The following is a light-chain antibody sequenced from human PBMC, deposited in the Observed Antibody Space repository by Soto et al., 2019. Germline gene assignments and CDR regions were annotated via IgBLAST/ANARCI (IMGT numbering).Light chain of an antibody. V-gene: IGLV2-23*01. CDR3: CSYGGSNNLV. Sequence: QSALTQPASVSGSPGQSITISCTASSSHIGSSNLVSWYQHHSGKAPKLIIYEGNKRPSGVSNRFSGSKSGKTASLTISGLQAEDEGTYYCCSYGGSNNLVFGGGTKVTVL. CDR2: EGN. CDR1: SSHIGSSNL. J-gene: IGLJ2*01.